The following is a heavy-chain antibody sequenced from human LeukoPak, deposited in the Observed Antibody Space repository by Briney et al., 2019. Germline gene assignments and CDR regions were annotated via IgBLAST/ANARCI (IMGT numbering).Heavy chain of an antibody. J-gene: IGHJ4*02. CDR3: AKEESKYTYGNAFDY. V-gene: IGHV3-9*01. D-gene: IGHD5-18*01. CDR2: ISWESGSL. Sequence: PGRSLRLSCAASGFTFDDYAMHWVRQAPGKGLEWVSGISWESGSLGYADSVKGRFTISRDNAKNSLSLQMNSLRAEDSAFYYCAKEESKYTYGNAFDYWGQGTLVTVSS. CDR1: GFTFDDYA.